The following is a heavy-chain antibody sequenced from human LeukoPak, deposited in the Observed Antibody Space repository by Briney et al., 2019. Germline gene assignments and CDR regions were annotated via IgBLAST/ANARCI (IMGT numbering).Heavy chain of an antibody. D-gene: IGHD3-22*01. V-gene: IGHV3-11*01. CDR3: ARTWSSGYLTFDY. Sequence: GGSLRLSCAASGFTFSDYYMSWIRQAPGKGLEWVSYISSSGSTIYYADSVKGRFTISRDNAKNSLYLQMNSLRAEDTAVYYCARTWSSGYLTFDYWGQGILVTVSS. CDR2: ISSSGSTI. J-gene: IGHJ4*02. CDR1: GFTFSDYY.